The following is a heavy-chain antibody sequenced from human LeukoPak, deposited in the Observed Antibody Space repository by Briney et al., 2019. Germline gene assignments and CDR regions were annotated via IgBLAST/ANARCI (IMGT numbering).Heavy chain of an antibody. J-gene: IGHJ4*02. D-gene: IGHD5-12*01. CDR1: GGSISQSTNNW. CDR2: IYHSGST. V-gene: IGHV4-4*02. Sequence: SETLSLTCDVSGGSISQSTNNWRRGGRQPTGKGLEWIGEIYHSGSTNCNPSLKSQVTISVDKSKNQFSLNLKSVTAADTAVYYCATNSGHVWNWGQGTLVIVSS. CDR3: ATNSGHVWN.